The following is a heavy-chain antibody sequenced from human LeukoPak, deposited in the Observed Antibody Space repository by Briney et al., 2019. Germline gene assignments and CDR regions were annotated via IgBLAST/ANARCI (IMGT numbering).Heavy chain of an antibody. CDR2: IKSKTDGGTT. D-gene: IGHD3-16*02. V-gene: IGHV3-15*01. CDR3: ARDPLYSHYMDV. Sequence: GGSLRLSCAASGFTFSNAWMSWVRQAPGKGLEWVGRIKSKTDGGTTDYAAPVKGRFTISRDDSKNTLYLQMNSLRAEDTAVYYCARDPLYSHYMDVWGKGTTVTVSS. CDR1: GFTFSNAW. J-gene: IGHJ6*03.